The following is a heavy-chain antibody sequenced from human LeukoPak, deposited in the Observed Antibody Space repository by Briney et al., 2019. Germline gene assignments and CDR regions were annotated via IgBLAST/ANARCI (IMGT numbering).Heavy chain of an antibody. CDR3: ARDPSLAVAGIRLFDY. CDR1: GYTFTNYG. Sequence: ASVTVSCTPSGYTFTNYGISWVRQAPGQGLEWMGWISGYNGNPRYAQKVQGRVTMTTDTSTNTAYMEVNSLRSDDTAIYYCARDPSLAVAGIRLFDYWGQGTLVIVSS. V-gene: IGHV1-18*01. D-gene: IGHD6-19*01. CDR2: ISGYNGNP. J-gene: IGHJ4*02.